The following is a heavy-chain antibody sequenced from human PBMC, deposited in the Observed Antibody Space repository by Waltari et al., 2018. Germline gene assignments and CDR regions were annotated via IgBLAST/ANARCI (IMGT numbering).Heavy chain of an antibody. Sequence: EVQLVESGGGLVQPGRSLRLSCAASGFTFDDYAMHWFRQAPGKGLEWVSGISWNSGSIGYADSVKGRFTISRDNAKNSLYLQMNSLRAEDTALYYCASTGSGSYFNYWGQGTLVTVSS. J-gene: IGHJ4*02. CDR1: GFTFDDYA. CDR2: ISWNSGSI. V-gene: IGHV3-9*01. D-gene: IGHD1-26*01. CDR3: ASTGSGSYFNY.